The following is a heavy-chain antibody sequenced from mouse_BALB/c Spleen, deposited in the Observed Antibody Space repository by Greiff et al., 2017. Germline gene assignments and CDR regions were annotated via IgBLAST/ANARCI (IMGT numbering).Heavy chain of an antibody. Sequence: QVQLQQSGAELMKPGASVKISCKATGYTFSSYWIEWVKQRPGHGLEWIGEILPGSGSTNYNEKFKGKATFTADTSSNTAYMQLSSLTSEDSAVYYCARRPGHYYGHGVYWYFDVWGAGTTVTVSS. J-gene: IGHJ1*01. CDR3: ARRPGHYYGHGVYWYFDV. CDR1: GYTFSSYW. CDR2: ILPGSGST. V-gene: IGHV1-9*01. D-gene: IGHD1-1*01.